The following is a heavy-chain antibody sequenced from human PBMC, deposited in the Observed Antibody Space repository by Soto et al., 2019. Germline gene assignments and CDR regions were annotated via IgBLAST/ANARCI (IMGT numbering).Heavy chain of an antibody. CDR3: ARTYSSGYGYLDY. V-gene: IGHV3-30-3*01. CDR2: ISYDGSNK. CDR1: GFTFSSYA. D-gene: IGHD6-19*01. Sequence: GGSLRLSCAASGFTFSSYAMHWVRQAPGKGLEWVAVISYDGSNKYYADSVKGRFTISRDNSKNTLYLRMNSLRAEDTAVYYCARTYSSGYGYLDYWGQGTLVTVSS. J-gene: IGHJ4*02.